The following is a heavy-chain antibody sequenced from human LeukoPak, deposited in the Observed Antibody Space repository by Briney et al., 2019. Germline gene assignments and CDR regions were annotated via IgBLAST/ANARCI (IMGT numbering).Heavy chain of an antibody. CDR3: ARGDYVWGSHDY. CDR1: GFTFSSYE. Sequence: PGGSLRLSCAASGFTFSSYEMNWVRQAPGKGLEWVSYISSSGSTIYYADSVKGRFTISRDNAKNSLYLQMNSLRAEDTAVYYCARGDYVWGSHDYWGQGTLVTVSS. V-gene: IGHV3-48*03. CDR2: ISSSGSTI. J-gene: IGHJ4*02. D-gene: IGHD3-16*01.